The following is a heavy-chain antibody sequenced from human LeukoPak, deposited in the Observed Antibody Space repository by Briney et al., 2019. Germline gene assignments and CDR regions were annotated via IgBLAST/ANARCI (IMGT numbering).Heavy chain of an antibody. CDR1: GYAFTSYA. D-gene: IGHD3-3*01. J-gene: IGHJ4*02. CDR2: INTNTGNP. CDR3: ARSGGDVRFLEWYDFDY. V-gene: IGHV7-4-1*02. Sequence: GASVKVSCKASGYAFTSYAMNWVRQAPGQGLEWMGWINTNTGNPTYAQGFTGRFVFSLDTSVSTAYLQISSLKAEDTAVYYCARSGGDVRFLEWYDFDYWGQGTLVTVSS.